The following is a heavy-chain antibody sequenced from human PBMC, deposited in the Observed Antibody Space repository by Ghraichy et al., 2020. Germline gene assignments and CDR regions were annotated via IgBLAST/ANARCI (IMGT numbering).Heavy chain of an antibody. CDR2: IRSKAYGGTT. CDR3: TREGSSGWYRVDY. J-gene: IGHJ4*02. CDR1: GFTFGDYA. Sequence: GESLNISCTASGFTFGDYAMSWFRQAPGKGLEWVGFIRSKAYGGTTEYAASVKGRFTISRDDSKSIAYLQMNSLKTEDTAVYYCTREGSSGWYRVDYWGQGTLVTVSS. D-gene: IGHD6-19*01. V-gene: IGHV3-49*03.